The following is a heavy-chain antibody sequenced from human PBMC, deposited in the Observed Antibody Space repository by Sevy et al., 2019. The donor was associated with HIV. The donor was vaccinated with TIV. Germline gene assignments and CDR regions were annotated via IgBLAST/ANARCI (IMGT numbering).Heavy chain of an antibody. CDR3: AREIVGGPFDI. CDR2: IVGSSSTI. Sequence: GGSLRLSCAASRFTFSIYTMSWVRQAPGKGLECVSYIVGSSSTIYYADSVKGRFTISRDNAKNSLYLQMNSLRAEDTAVYYCAREIVGGPFDIWGLGTMVTVSS. V-gene: IGHV3-48*01. J-gene: IGHJ3*02. D-gene: IGHD1-26*01. CDR1: RFTFSIYT.